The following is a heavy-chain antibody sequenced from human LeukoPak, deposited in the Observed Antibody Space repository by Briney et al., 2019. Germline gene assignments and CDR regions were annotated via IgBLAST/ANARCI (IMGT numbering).Heavy chain of an antibody. D-gene: IGHD2-2*01. V-gene: IGHV3-21*01. CDR2: ISSSSSYI. Sequence: GGSLRLSCAASGFTFSSYSMNWVRQAPGKGLEWVSSISSSSSYIYCAGSVKGRFTISRDNAKNSLYLQMNSLRAEDTAVYYCARGRRSIVVVPAARRGYYYMDVWGNGTTVTVSS. J-gene: IGHJ6*03. CDR3: ARGRRSIVVVPAARRGYYYMDV. CDR1: GFTFSSYS.